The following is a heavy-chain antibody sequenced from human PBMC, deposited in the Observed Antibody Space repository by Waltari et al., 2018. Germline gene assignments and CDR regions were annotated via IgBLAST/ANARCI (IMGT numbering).Heavy chain of an antibody. J-gene: IGHJ4*02. CDR2: TNNSGGRT. CDR1: GFTFSSYA. Sequence: EVQLLESGGGLVQPGGSLRLSCAASGFTFSSYAMSWVRQAPGKGLEWVSDTNNSGGRTYYADSVKGRFTISRDNSKNTLYLQMNSLRGEDTAVYYCAKDGWIAVAATGSTYWGQGTLVT. D-gene: IGHD6-19*01. V-gene: IGHV3-23*01. CDR3: AKDGWIAVAATGSTY.